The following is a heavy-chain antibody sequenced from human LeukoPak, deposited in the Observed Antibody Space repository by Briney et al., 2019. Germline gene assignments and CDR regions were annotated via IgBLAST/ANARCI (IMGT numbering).Heavy chain of an antibody. D-gene: IGHD3-3*01. Sequence: GGSLRLSCAASGFTVSSNYVSWVRQAPGKGLEGVSVIYSGGSTYYADSVKGRFTISRDNSKNTLYLQMNSLRAEDTAVYYCAKEAVGRFLEWLPGYYYYGMDVWGQGTTVTVSS. V-gene: IGHV3-53*01. J-gene: IGHJ6*02. CDR1: GFTVSSNY. CDR3: AKEAVGRFLEWLPGYYYYGMDV. CDR2: IYSGGST.